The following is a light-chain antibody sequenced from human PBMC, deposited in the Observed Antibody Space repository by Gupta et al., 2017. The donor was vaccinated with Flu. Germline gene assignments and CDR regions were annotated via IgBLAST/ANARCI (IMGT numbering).Light chain of an antibody. CDR3: SADRSSNTQV. Sequence: SALTQPASVSGSPGQSLTISCTGTSSDVGGYNYVSWYQQHPGKAPKLMIFEVSKRTAGVATRFSGSKAGNTASLTISALTEGDAADYYGSADRSSNTQVFGGGTKLTVL. CDR2: EVS. V-gene: IGLV2-14*01. J-gene: IGLJ3*02. CDR1: SSDVGGYNY.